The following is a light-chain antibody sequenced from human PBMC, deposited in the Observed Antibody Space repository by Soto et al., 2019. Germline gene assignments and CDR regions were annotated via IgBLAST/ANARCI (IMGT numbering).Light chain of an antibody. CDR1: SSDVGGYDF. J-gene: IGLJ1*01. CDR3: SSYTSSHTRV. Sequence: QSALTQPASVSGSPGQSITISCTGTSSDVGGYDFVSWYQHHPGKAPKLMIYDVNNRPSGLSNRFSGSKSGNTASLTISGLQADDEADYYCSSYTSSHTRVFGTGTKLTVL. CDR2: DVN. V-gene: IGLV2-14*01.